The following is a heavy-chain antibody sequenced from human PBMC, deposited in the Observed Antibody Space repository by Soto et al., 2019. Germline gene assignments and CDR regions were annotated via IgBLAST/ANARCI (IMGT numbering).Heavy chain of an antibody. Sequence: VLEGSSGDHDGRWIRKKTGKGLEWIGYIYYSGSTNYNPSLKSRVTISVDTSKNQFFLKLSSVTAADTAVYYCARQYYDILTGYYIWYFDYWGQGTLVTVSS. J-gene: IGHJ4*02. D-gene: IGHD3-9*01. CDR2: IYYSGST. V-gene: IGHV4-59*08. CDR3: ARQYYDILTGYYIWYFDY. CDR1: EGSSGDHD.